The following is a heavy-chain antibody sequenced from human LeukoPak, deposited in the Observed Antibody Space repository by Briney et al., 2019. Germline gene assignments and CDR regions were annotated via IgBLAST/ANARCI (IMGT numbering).Heavy chain of an antibody. Sequence: GGSLRLSCAASGFTFSTHWMHWVRQAPGKGLVWVSRINTDGSSRSYADSVKGRFTISRDNAKNTLYLQMNSLRAEDTAVYYCARDFYSRGYWGQGTLVTVSS. CDR2: INTDGSSR. J-gene: IGHJ4*02. CDR1: GFTFSTHW. CDR3: ARDFYSRGY. V-gene: IGHV3-74*01. D-gene: IGHD2-15*01.